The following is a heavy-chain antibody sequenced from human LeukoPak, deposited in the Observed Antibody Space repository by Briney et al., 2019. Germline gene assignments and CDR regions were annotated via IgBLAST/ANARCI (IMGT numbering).Heavy chain of an antibody. J-gene: IGHJ4*02. D-gene: IGHD2-2*01. V-gene: IGHV4-34*01. Sequence: PSETLSLTCAVYGGSFSGYYWSWIRQPPGKGLEWIGEINHSGSTNYNPSLKSRVTISVDTSKNQFSLKLSSVTAADTAVYYRARGGCSSTSCPSKNFDYWGQGTLVTVSS. CDR1: GGSFSGYY. CDR2: INHSGST. CDR3: ARGGCSSTSCPSKNFDY.